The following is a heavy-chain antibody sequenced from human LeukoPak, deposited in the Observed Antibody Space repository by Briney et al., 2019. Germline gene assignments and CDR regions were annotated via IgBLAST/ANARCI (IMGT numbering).Heavy chain of an antibody. CDR3: ANKRSEETKQHHHGSGSYFNPWYYGMDV. J-gene: IGHJ6*02. V-gene: IGHV1-69*01. CDR2: IIPMFGTP. Sequence: SSVNVSCKASGGSFDNYAFSWVRQAPGQGREWMGGIIPMFGTPHYAEKFQGRATITADESTSTAYMELSSLRSEDTAVYYCANKRSEETKQHHHGSGSYFNPWYYGMDVWGQGTKVSVSS. CDR1: GGSFDNYA. D-gene: IGHD3-10*01.